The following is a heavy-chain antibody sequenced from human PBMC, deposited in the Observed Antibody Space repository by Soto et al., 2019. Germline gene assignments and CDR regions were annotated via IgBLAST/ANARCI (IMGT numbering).Heavy chain of an antibody. J-gene: IGHJ4*02. D-gene: IGHD6-6*01. Sequence: EVQLVESGGGLVQPGGSLRLSCAASGFTFSSHWMHWVRHVPGKGLVWVSRIKSDGSSTAYADSVKGRFTISRDNAKNTLYLQMNSLRVEDSAVYYCARDRPEILNPTDHPMFDYWGQGTLVTVSS. CDR2: IKSDGSST. CDR1: GFTFSSHW. V-gene: IGHV3-74*01. CDR3: ARDRPEILNPTDHPMFDY.